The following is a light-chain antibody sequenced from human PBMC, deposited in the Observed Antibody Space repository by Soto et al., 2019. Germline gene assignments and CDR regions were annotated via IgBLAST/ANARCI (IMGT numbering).Light chain of an antibody. V-gene: IGLV2-8*01. CDR2: EVT. Sequence: QSALTQPPSASGSPGQSVTISCTGTSNDVGDYNYVSWYQQHPGKAPKLLTYEVTKRPSGVPDRFSGSKSGNTASLTVSGLQAEDEADYYCSSYAGSNNVVFGGGTKLTVL. CDR1: SNDVGDYNY. CDR3: SSYAGSNNVV. J-gene: IGLJ3*02.